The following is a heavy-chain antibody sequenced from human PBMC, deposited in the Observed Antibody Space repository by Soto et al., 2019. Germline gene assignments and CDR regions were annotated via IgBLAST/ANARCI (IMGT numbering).Heavy chain of an antibody. CDR2: IYYSGST. V-gene: IGHV4-30-4*01. J-gene: IGHJ4*02. Sequence: SETLSLTCTVSGGSISSGDYYWSWIRQPPGKGLEWIGYIYYSGSTYYNPSLKSRVTISVDTSKNQFSLKLSSVTAADTAVYYCARCRSGYWANDYWGQGTLVTVSS. CDR1: GGSISSGDYY. D-gene: IGHD3-3*01. CDR3: ARCRSGYWANDY.